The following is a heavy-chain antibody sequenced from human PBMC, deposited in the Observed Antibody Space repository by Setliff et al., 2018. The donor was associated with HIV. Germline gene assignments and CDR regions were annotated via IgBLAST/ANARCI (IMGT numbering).Heavy chain of an antibody. V-gene: IGHV4-31*03. CDR2: IYYSGTT. J-gene: IGHJ3*02. CDR3: ARDPTYISSWPGHAFDI. D-gene: IGHD6-6*01. Sequence: SETLSLTCSVSGASVVSGGYYWSWIRQHPEKGLEWIGYIYYSGTTTYNPSLRSRVTISLDMSLNQFSLKVNSVTAADTAVYYCARDPTYISSWPGHAFDIWGQGTMVTVSS. CDR1: GASVVSGGYY.